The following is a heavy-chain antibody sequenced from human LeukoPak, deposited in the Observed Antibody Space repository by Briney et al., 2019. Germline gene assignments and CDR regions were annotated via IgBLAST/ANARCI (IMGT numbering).Heavy chain of an antibody. D-gene: IGHD3-10*01. CDR3: ARAYYYGSGSYYTGRLDY. V-gene: IGHV1-69*01. Sequence: SVKVSCKASGGTFSSYAISWVRQAPGQGLEWMGGILPIFGTANYAQKFQGRVTITADESTSTAYMELSSLRSEDTAVYYCARAYYYGSGSYYTGRLDYWGQGTLVTVSS. CDR2: ILPIFGTA. CDR1: GGTFSSYA. J-gene: IGHJ4*02.